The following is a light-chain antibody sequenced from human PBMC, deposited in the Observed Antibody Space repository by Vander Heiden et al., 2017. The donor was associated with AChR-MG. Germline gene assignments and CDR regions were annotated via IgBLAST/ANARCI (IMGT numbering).Light chain of an antibody. CDR1: QSLLHSTGYNY. CDR2: LGS. J-gene: IGKJ4*01. V-gene: IGKV2-28*01. Sequence: EIVLTQSPLSLPVTPGEPASISCRSSQSLLHSTGYNYLDWYLQKPGQSPQLLIYLGSNRASGVPDRFSRSGSGTDFTLKISRVEAEDVGVYYCRQALQTPLSFGAGTKVEIK. CDR3: RQALQTPLS.